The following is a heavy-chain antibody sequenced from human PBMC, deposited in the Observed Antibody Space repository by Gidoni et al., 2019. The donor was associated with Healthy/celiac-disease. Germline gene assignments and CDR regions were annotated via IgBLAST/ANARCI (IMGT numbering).Heavy chain of an antibody. CDR2: IYYSGRT. CDR3: ARRCLSDAFDI. Sequence: QLQLQESGPGLVKPSETLSLTCPVSGGSISTSSYYWGWIRQPPGKGLEWIGSIYYSGRTYYNPSLKSRVTISVDTSKNQFSLKLSSVTAADTAVYYCARRCLSDAFDIWGQGTMVTVSS. CDR1: GGSISTSSYY. J-gene: IGHJ3*02. V-gene: IGHV4-39*01.